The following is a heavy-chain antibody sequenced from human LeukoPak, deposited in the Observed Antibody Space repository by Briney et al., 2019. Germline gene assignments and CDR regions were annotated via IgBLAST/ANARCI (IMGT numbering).Heavy chain of an antibody. CDR3: ARGSALLWFGELLTNWFDP. Sequence: GESLKISCKGSGYSFTSYWIGWVRQMPGKGLEWMGIIYPGDSVTRYSPSFQGQVTISADKSISTAYLQWSSLKASDTAMYYCARGSALLWFGELLTNWFDPWGQGTLVTVSS. CDR1: GYSFTSYW. V-gene: IGHV5-51*01. J-gene: IGHJ5*02. D-gene: IGHD3-10*01. CDR2: IYPGDSVT.